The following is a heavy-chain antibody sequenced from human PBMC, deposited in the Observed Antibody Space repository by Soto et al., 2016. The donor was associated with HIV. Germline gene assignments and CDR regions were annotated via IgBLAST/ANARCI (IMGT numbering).Heavy chain of an antibody. CDR1: GGSFNFYF. V-gene: IGHV4-34*02. CDR3: ARGRYGRGGFGNYGPTRVLRLDV. D-gene: IGHD3-10*01. J-gene: IGHJ6*02. Sequence: QVQLQQWGAGLLKPSETLSLTCAVYGGSFNFYFWSWIRQAPGKGLEWIGEINHSGSTNYNPSLKSRVTISVDTSKNQFSLKLRSVTAADTAVYFXARGRYGRGGFGNYGPTRVLRLDVWGQGTTVTVSS. CDR2: INHSGST.